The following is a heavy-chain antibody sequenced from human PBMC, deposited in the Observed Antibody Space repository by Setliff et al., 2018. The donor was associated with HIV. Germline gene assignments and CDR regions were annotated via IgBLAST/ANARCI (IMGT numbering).Heavy chain of an antibody. J-gene: IGHJ5*02. CDR2: ISGNNANT. CDR3: ARGLGSTRFDP. CDR1: GYVFTDYD. V-gene: IGHV1-18*01. Sequence: GVSVKVSCKASGYVFTDYDIFWVRQAPGRGLEWIGWISGNNANTNYAQKLQGRVTMTTDTSTSTAYMELRSLRSDDTAVYYCARGLGSTRFDPWGQGTLVTVSS. D-gene: IGHD2-2*01.